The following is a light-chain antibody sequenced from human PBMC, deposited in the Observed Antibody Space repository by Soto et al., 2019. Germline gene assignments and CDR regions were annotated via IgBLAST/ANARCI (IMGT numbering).Light chain of an antibody. V-gene: IGLV2-14*01. J-gene: IGLJ1*01. CDR1: SSDVGSYNY. Sequence: QSALTQPASVSGSPGQSITISCTGTSSDVGSYNYVSWYQQHPGKAPKLMIYEVNDRPSGISSRFSGSKSGNTASLTISGLQTEDEADYYYSSYTSSGTLFGTGTKVTVL. CDR3: SSYTSSGTL. CDR2: EVN.